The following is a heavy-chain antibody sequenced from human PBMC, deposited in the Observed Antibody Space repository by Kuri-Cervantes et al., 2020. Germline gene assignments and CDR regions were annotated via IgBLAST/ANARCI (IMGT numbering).Heavy chain of an antibody. CDR2: ISYDGSNK. Sequence: GESLKISCAASGFTFSSYAMHWVRQAPGKGLEWVAVISYDGSNKYYADSVKGRFTVSRDNAKNSVFLQMNRLTSEDTALYYCAKDALSGTSNKYYSYFDVWGKGTTVTVSS. V-gene: IGHV3-30-3*01. D-gene: IGHD3-10*01. CDR1: GFTFSSYA. J-gene: IGHJ6*04. CDR3: AKDALSGTSNKYYSYFDV.